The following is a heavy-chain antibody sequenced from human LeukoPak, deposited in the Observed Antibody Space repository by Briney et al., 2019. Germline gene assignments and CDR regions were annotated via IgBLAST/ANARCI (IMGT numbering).Heavy chain of an antibody. CDR1: GLTFSSYS. CDR3: ATQNLVHRAYYLDF. Sequence: GGSLRLSCAASGLTFSSYSMHWVRQAPGKGLEWVSYISSSRSTIYYAGSVKGRFTISRDNAKNSLYLQMNSLRDEDTAVYYCATQNLVHRAYYLDFWGQGTLVTVSS. CDR2: ISSSRSTI. D-gene: IGHD6-6*01. V-gene: IGHV3-48*02. J-gene: IGHJ4*02.